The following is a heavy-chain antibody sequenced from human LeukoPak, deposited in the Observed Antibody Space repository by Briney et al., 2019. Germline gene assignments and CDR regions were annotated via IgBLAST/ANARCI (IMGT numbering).Heavy chain of an antibody. V-gene: IGHV4-59*08. J-gene: IGHJ4*02. CDR1: GVSISNFY. Sequence: KPSETLSLTCTVSGVSISNFYWTWIRQPPGEGLEWIGFISYNGGTTHYNPSLKSRVTMSVATSYNQFSLRLSSVTASDTAIYYCARHSEASPHYFDYWGQGALVTVSS. CDR3: ARHSEASPHYFDY. D-gene: IGHD1-26*01. CDR2: ISYNGGTT.